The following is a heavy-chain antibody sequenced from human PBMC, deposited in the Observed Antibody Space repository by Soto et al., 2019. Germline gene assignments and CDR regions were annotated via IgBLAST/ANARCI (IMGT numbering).Heavy chain of an antibody. J-gene: IGHJ4*02. CDR3: VRASMPKAHFDS. V-gene: IGHV4-4*07. D-gene: IGHD2-2*01. CDR1: GGSIRGYY. CDR2: MHTSGST. Sequence: QMQLQESGPGLVKPSETLSLTCTVSGGSIRGYYWSWIRQSAGMRLEWIGRMHTSGSTNYIPSLTSRVTISVDMSKNQISLKLTSVTAADTALYYCVRASMPKAHFDSWGQGTLVTVSS.